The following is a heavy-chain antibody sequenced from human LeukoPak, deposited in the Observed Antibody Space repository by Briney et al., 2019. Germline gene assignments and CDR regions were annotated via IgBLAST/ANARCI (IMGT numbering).Heavy chain of an antibody. CDR3: ARGGRIMITFGGVIDPYYHYGMDV. CDR2: INPNSGGT. D-gene: IGHD3-16*02. J-gene: IGHJ6*02. CDR1: GYTFTSYD. V-gene: IGHV1-2*04. Sequence: ASVKVSCKASGYTFTSYDINWVRQTSGQGLEWMGWINPNSGGTNYAQKFQGWVTMTRDTSISTAYMELSRLRSDDTAVYYCARGGRIMITFGGVIDPYYHYGMDVWGQGTTVTVSS.